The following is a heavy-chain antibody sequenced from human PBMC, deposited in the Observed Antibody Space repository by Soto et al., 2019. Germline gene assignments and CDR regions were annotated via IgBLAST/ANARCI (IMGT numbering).Heavy chain of an antibody. D-gene: IGHD2-2*01. CDR2: IFTSGST. J-gene: IGHJ1*01. Sequence: SATLSPTCSVPGGSIMNSDYYWGWIRQPPGEGLEGMGSIFTSGSTYNTPSFQSRVAMSVDTSNNQFSLRLRSVTDADTAVYYCARHVGFCTTTRCHEYFQYWGQGALVTVSS. CDR3: ARHVGFCTTTRCHEYFQY. V-gene: IGHV4-39*01. CDR1: GGSIMNSDYY.